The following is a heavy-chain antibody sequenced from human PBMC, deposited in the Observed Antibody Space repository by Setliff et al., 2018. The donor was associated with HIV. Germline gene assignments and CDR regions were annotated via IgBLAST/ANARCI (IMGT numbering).Heavy chain of an antibody. J-gene: IGHJ4*02. D-gene: IGHD1-1*01. Sequence: GGSLRLSCAASGFTFSSYWMHRVRQAPGKGLEWVSYISSSGSITYYADSVKGRFTISRDNAKNSLYLQMNSLRDEDTAVYYCAKLMYAELWPLDIDHWGQGTLVTVSS. CDR1: GFTFSSYW. CDR2: ISSSGSIT. CDR3: AKLMYAELWPLDIDH. V-gene: IGHV3-48*02.